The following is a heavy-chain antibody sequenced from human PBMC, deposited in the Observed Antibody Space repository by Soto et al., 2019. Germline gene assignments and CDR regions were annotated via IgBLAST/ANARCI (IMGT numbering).Heavy chain of an antibody. V-gene: IGHV6-1*01. CDR2: TYYRSKWYN. J-gene: IGHJ6*02. CDR3: AREERIAARRNYYGMDV. CDR1: GDSVSSNSAA. Sequence: KQSQTLSLTCAISGDSVSSNSAAWNWIRQSPSRGLEWLGRTYYRSKWYNDYAVSVKSRITINPDTSKNQFSLQLNSVTPEDTAVYYCAREERIAARRNYYGMDVWGQGTTVTVSS. D-gene: IGHD6-6*01.